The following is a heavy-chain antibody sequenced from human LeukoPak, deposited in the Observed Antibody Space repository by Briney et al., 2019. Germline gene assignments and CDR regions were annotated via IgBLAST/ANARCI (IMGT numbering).Heavy chain of an antibody. CDR3: ARGLSGYSGYDSSSDY. Sequence: GASVKVSYKASGGTFSSYAISWVRQAPGQGLEWMGRIIPILGIANYAQKFQGRVTITADKSTSTAYMELSSLRSEDTAVYYCARGLSGYSGYDSSSDYWGQGTLVTVSS. J-gene: IGHJ4*02. D-gene: IGHD5-12*01. CDR2: IIPILGIA. V-gene: IGHV1-69*04. CDR1: GGTFSSYA.